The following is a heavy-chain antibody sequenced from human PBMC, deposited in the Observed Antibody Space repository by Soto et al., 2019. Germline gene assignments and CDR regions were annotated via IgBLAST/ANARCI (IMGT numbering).Heavy chain of an antibody. V-gene: IGHV3-30*18. D-gene: IGHD3-10*01. CDR1: GFTFSSYS. CDR3: AKDPRLITMVRGVPDY. J-gene: IGHJ4*02. Sequence: PGGSLRLSCAASGFTFSSYSMHWVRQAPGKGLEWVAVISYDGSNKYYADSVKGRFTISRDNSKNTLYLQMNSLRAEDTAVYYCAKDPRLITMVRGVPDYWGQGTLVTVSS. CDR2: ISYDGSNK.